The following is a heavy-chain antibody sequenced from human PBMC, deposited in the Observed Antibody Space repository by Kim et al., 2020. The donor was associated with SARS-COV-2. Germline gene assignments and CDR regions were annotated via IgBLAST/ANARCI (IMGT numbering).Heavy chain of an antibody. CDR2: ISSSGSSR. CDR3: SRALLVYSYMDV. V-gene: IGHV3-48*03. CDR1: GFTFSSDQ. Sequence: GGSLRLSCAASGFTFSSDQMNWVRQAPGKGLEWVSCISSSGSSRYYADSVKGRFTISRDNAKNSLYLQMNSLRAEDTAVYYCSRALLVYSYMDVWGKGTT. D-gene: IGHD2-21*01. J-gene: IGHJ6*03.